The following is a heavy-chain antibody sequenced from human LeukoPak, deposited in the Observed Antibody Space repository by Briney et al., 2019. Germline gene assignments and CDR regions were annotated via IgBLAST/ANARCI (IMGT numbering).Heavy chain of an antibody. Sequence: SETLSLTCTVSGASINSYYWSWIRQPAGKGLEWIGVIYTDGSTDYNPSLKSRVIVSGDTSRNQFSLKLSSVTAADTAVYYCAGLYFWGQGILVTVSS. CDR1: GASINSYY. CDR2: IYTDGST. J-gene: IGHJ4*02. V-gene: IGHV4-4*07. CDR3: AGLYF.